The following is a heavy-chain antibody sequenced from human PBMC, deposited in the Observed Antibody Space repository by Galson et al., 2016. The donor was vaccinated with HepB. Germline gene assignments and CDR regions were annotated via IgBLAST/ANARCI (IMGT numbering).Heavy chain of an antibody. CDR3: ARDAHGIGVMPLLY. CDR2: ISGDGRTT. CDR1: GFTFNSYA. D-gene: IGHD3-16*01. V-gene: IGHV3-23*01. Sequence: SLRLSCAASGFTFNSYAMSWVRQAPGKGLEWVSTISGDGRTTNYADSVRGRFAISRDNSKNTLYLQVNGLRAEDTAVYYCARDAHGIGVMPLLYWGQGTLLTVSS. J-gene: IGHJ4*02.